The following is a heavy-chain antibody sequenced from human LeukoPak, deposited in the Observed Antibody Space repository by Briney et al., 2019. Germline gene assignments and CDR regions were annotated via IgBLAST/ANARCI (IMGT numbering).Heavy chain of an antibody. CDR2: ISGDADST. D-gene: IGHD1-26*01. V-gene: IGHV3-23*01. CDR3: AKKEGGFDH. CDR1: GFTFSNYA. J-gene: IGHJ4*02. Sequence: GGSLRLSCAAFGFTFSNYAMSWVRQAPGRGLEWVSAISGDADSTYYADSVKGRFTISRDNFKNTLYLQVNSLRADDTAVYYCAKKEGGFDHWGQGALVTVSS.